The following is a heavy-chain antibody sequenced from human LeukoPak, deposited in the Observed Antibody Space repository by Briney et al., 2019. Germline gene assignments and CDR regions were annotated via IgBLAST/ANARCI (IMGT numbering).Heavy chain of an antibody. J-gene: IGHJ6*03. CDR3: ARDTIAAAGLSPTYYYYYYMDV. CDR2: ISSSGSTI. CDR1: GFTVSSNY. Sequence: GGSLRLSCAASGFTVSSNYMSWVRQAPGKGLEWVSYISSSGSTIYYADSVKGRFTISRDNAKNSLYLQMNSLRAEDTAVYYCARDTIAAAGLSPTYYYYYYMDVWGKGTTVTVSS. D-gene: IGHD6-13*01. V-gene: IGHV3-11*01.